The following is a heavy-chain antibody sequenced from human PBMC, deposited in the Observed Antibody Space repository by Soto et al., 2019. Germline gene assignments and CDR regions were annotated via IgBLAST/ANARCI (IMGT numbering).Heavy chain of an antibody. CDR1: GGTFSSYT. Sequence: QVQLVQSGAEVKKPGSSVKVSCKASGGTFSSYTISWVRQAPGQGLEWMGRIIPILGIANYAQKFQGRVTITADKSTSTAYMELSSLRSEDTAVYYWSRVSIAAAGTLYGWFDPRGQGPLVTVSS. J-gene: IGHJ5*02. D-gene: IGHD6-13*01. CDR3: SRVSIAAAGTLYGWFDP. CDR2: IIPILGIA. V-gene: IGHV1-69*02.